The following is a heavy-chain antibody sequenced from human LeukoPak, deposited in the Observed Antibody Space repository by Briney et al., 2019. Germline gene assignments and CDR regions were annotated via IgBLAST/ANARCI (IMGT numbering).Heavy chain of an antibody. D-gene: IGHD6-13*01. J-gene: IGHJ4*02. CDR3: ARDTAAGFDY. CDR2: ISSSSSYI. V-gene: IGHV3-21*01. Sequence: GGSLRLSCAASGFTFSSYSMNWVRQAPGKGLEWVSSISSSSSYIYYADSVKGRFTISRDNAKNSLYLQKNSLRAEDTAVYYCARDTAAGFDYWGQGTLVTVSS. CDR1: GFTFSSYS.